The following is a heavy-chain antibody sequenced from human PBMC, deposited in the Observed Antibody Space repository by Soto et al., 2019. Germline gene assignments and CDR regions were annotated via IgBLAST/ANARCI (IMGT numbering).Heavy chain of an antibody. V-gene: IGHV4-59*02. Sequence: SETLSLTCTISGGSVSVYYWSWIRQSTGQGLEWIGYIYASGSPYYNPSLRSRVTISADTSKNQISLKLTSPTAADTAVYYCARGVGSSPPQYWGRGTLVTVS. CDR3: ARGVGSSPPQY. CDR1: GGSVSVYY. D-gene: IGHD1-26*01. CDR2: IYASGSP. J-gene: IGHJ4*02.